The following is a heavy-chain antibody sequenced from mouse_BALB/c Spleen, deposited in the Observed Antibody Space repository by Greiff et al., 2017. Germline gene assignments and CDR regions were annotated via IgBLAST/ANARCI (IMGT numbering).Heavy chain of an antibody. CDR3: ARSGGNYEDY. CDR1: GYSFTGYF. D-gene: IGHD2-1*01. V-gene: IGHV1-20*02. Sequence: EVQLQESGPELVKPGASVKISCKASGYSFTGYFMNWVMQSHGKSLEWIGRINPYNGDTFYNQKFKGKATLTVDKSSSTAHMELRSLASEDSAVYYCARSGGNYEDYWGQGTTLTVSS. CDR2: INPYNGDT. J-gene: IGHJ2*01.